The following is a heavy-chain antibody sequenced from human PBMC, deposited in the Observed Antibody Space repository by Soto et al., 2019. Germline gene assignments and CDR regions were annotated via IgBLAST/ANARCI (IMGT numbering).Heavy chain of an antibody. D-gene: IGHD3-10*01. CDR3: AIVGAQYYFDY. J-gene: IGHJ4*02. V-gene: IGHV1-69*02. CDR2: IIPILGIA. CDR1: GGTFSSYT. Sequence: SVKVSCKASGGTFSSYTISWVRQAPGQGLEWMGRIIPILGIANYAQKFQGRVTITADKSTSTAYMELSSLRSEDTAVYYCAIVGAQYYFDYWGQGTLVTVSS.